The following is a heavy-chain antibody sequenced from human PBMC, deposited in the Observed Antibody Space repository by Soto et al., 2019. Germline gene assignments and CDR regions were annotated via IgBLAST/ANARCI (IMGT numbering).Heavy chain of an antibody. CDR2: ISDDGART. CDR1: GFVFEMYW. D-gene: IGHD6-13*01. J-gene: IGHJ4*02. CDR3: TRGPRPSSVGTWAC. Sequence: GGSLRLSCAASGFVFEMYWMHWVRQTPGKGPEWVSRISDDGARTDYADSVKGRFTISRDNAKNSLYLQMNSLRAEDTAVYYCTRGPRPSSVGTWACRGRGSLVTVSS. V-gene: IGHV3-74*01.